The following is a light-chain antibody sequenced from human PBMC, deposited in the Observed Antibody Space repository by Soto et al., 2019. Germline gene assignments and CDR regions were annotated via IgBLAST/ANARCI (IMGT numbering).Light chain of an antibody. CDR3: QQYINSPWT. CDR1: QSVGSSY. V-gene: IGKV3-20*01. Sequence: EVVLTQSPGTLSLSPGERATLSCGASQSVGSSYLAWYQQKPGQAPRLLIYGASTRATGIPDRFSGIGSVTEYTLTISRLEPEDFAVYYCQQYINSPWTFGQGTKVEI. J-gene: IGKJ1*01. CDR2: GAS.